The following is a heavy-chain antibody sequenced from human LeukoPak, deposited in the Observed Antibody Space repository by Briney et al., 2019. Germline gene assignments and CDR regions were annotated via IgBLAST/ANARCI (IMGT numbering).Heavy chain of an antibody. Sequence: SETLSLTCTVSGGSITSNYWNWIRQPAGKGLEWIGRIYSSESANYNPSLKSRVTMSLDTSKNQFSLKLTSVTAADTAVYYCARGSQYYDFWSGSYSDVFDIWGQGTMVTVSS. CDR1: GGSITSNY. J-gene: IGHJ3*02. D-gene: IGHD3-3*01. CDR3: ARGSQYYDFWSGSYSDVFDI. V-gene: IGHV4-4*07. CDR2: IYSSESA.